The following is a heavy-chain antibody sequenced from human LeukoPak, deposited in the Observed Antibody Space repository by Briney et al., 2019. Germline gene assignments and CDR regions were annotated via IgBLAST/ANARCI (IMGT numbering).Heavy chain of an antibody. CDR2: ISDDGGNK. J-gene: IGHJ6*02. Sequence: GGSLRLSCTASKFNLSSYAIHWVRQAPGKGLEWVAVISDDGGNKYYADSVKGRFTISRDNSKNTLSLLMNSLRAEDTAVYYCVKGQGRIAGTYYGMDVWGQGTTVTVSS. V-gene: IGHV3-30-3*01. D-gene: IGHD6-13*01. CDR1: KFNLSSYA. CDR3: VKGQGRIAGTYYGMDV.